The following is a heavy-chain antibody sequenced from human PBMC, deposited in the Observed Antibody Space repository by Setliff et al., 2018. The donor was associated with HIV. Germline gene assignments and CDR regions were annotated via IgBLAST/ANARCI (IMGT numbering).Heavy chain of an antibody. V-gene: IGHV1-69-2*01. Sequence: ASVKVSCKASGYTFTDYFIHWILQAPGKGLEWMGRIDPQDGETTFAEKFQGRATVTADTSTDIAYMELSSLRSDDTAVYYCAAIAYSRPDYWGQGTLVTVS. D-gene: IGHD4-4*01. CDR3: AAIAYSRPDY. CDR2: IDPQDGET. J-gene: IGHJ4*02. CDR1: GYTFTDYF.